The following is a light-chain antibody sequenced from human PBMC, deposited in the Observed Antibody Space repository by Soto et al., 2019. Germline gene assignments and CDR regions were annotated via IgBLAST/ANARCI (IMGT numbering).Light chain of an antibody. CDR3: QQYNNWPRT. CDR1: QRVSRN. CDR2: GAS. V-gene: IGKV3-15*01. J-gene: IGKJ1*01. Sequence: EIVMTQSPATLSVSPGERATLSCRASQRVSRNLAWYQQKPGQAPRLLIYGASIRATGIPARFSGSGSGTEFTLTISSLQSEDFAVYYCQQYNNWPRTFGQGTKVDIK.